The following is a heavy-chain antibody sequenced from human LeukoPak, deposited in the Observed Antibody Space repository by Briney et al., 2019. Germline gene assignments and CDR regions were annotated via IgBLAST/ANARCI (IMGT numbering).Heavy chain of an antibody. CDR2: ISGSGGIT. Sequence: GGSLRLSCAASGFTFSSFAMTWVRQAPRKGLEWVSAISGSGGITHYADSVKGRFTISRDNSKNTLYLQMNSLRAEDTAVYYCAKDFLGTAYSYGYLDYWGQGTLVTVSS. V-gene: IGHV3-23*01. CDR3: AKDFLGTAYSYGYLDY. CDR1: GFTFSSFA. D-gene: IGHD5-18*01. J-gene: IGHJ4*02.